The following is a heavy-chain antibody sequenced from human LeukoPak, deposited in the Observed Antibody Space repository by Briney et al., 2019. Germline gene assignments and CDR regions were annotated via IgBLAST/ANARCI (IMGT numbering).Heavy chain of an antibody. CDR3: ARPKLRWSAYYYMDV. D-gene: IGHD4-23*01. J-gene: IGHJ6*03. CDR1: GYTFTNYT. Sequence: ASVKVSCNASGYTFTNYTMNWVRQAPGQGLEWMGWINTNTGNPTYAQGFTGRFVFSLDTSVSTAYLQISSLKAEDTAVYYCARPKLRWSAYYYMDVWGKGTTVTVSS. CDR2: INTNTGNP. V-gene: IGHV7-4-1*02.